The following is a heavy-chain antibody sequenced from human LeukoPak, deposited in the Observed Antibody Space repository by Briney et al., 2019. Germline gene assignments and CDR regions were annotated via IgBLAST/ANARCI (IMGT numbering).Heavy chain of an antibody. CDR2: IKQDGSEK. D-gene: IGHD1-26*01. J-gene: IGHJ4*02. CDR3: AREGGSYCFDY. V-gene: IGHV3-7*01. CDR1: GFTFRSYW. Sequence: GGSLRLSCAASGFTFRSYWMSWVRQAPGKGLEWVANIKQDGSEKYYVDSVKGRFTISRDNAKNSLYLQMNSLRAEDTAVYYCAREGGSYCFDYWGQGTLVTVSS.